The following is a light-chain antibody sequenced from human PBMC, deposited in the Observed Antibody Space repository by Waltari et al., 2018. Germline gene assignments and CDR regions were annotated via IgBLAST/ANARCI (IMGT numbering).Light chain of an antibody. CDR3: GQGAHLPFS. Sequence: DVVMTQSPLSLPITRGQPASIPCRSSQSLVHSSGNTYLSWYQQRPGQPPRLLIYQVSNRYSGVPDRFSGSGAGTDFTLKISRVEAEDVGVYYCGQGAHLPFSFGQGTKVEIK. CDR2: QVS. V-gene: IGKV2-30*02. J-gene: IGKJ2*03. CDR1: QSLVHSSGNTY.